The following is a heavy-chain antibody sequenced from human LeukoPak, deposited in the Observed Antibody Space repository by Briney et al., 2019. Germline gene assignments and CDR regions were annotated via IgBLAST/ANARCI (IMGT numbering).Heavy chain of an antibody. CDR1: GFTFDDYA. J-gene: IGHJ6*02. Sequence: GRSLRLSCAASGFTFDDYAMHWVRQAPGKGLEWVSGISWNSGSIGYADSVKGRFTISRDNSKNTLYLQMNSLRAEDTAVYYCAREGRTGYYDSSGSPYYGMDVWGQGTTVTVSS. V-gene: IGHV3-9*01. CDR2: ISWNSGSI. CDR3: AREGRTGYYDSSGSPYYGMDV. D-gene: IGHD3-22*01.